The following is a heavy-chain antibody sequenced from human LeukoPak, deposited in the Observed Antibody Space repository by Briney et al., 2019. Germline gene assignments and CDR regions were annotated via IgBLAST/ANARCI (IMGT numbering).Heavy chain of an antibody. D-gene: IGHD6-19*01. CDR1: GFTFSTYS. CDR2: IQFDGTYQ. J-gene: IGHJ4*02. V-gene: IGHV3-30*02. CDR3: AKDVVGQQWVENY. Sequence: GGSLRLSCAASGFTFSTYSMHWVRQAPGKGLEWVGFIQFDGTYQLYGDSVKGRFTISRDNSKNTLYLQMNSLRPEDTAVYYCAKDVVGQQWVENYWGQGTLVTVSS.